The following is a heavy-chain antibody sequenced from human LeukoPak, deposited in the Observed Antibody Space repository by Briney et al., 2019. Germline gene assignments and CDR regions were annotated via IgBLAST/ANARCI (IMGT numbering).Heavy chain of an antibody. CDR1: GFTFDDYA. CDR3: AKGREYSSSSGDYFDY. CDR2: ISWNSGSI. Sequence: PGRSLRLSCAASGFTFDDYAMHWVRQAPGKGLEWVSGISWNSGSIGYADSVKGRFTISRDNAKNSLYLQMNSLRAEDTALYYCAKGREYSSSSGDYFDYWGQGTLVTVSS. J-gene: IGHJ4*02. D-gene: IGHD6-6*01. V-gene: IGHV3-9*01.